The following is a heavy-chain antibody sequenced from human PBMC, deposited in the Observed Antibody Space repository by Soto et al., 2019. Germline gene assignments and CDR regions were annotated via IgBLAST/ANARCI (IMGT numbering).Heavy chain of an antibody. J-gene: IGHJ6*02. CDR2: IYPFDSDT. Sequence: PGESLKISCKGSGYSFTSYWIGWVRQMPVKGLELMGMIYPFDSDTRCSPSFQGEVTISAYKSISRCYLELISLKASDTAMYYCARLKIFGMDVWGQGTTVTVSS. CDR3: ARLKIFGMDV. D-gene: IGHD3-3*01. CDR1: GYSFTSYW. V-gene: IGHV5-51*01.